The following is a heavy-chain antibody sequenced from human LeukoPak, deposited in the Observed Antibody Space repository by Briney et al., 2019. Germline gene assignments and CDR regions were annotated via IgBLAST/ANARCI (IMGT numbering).Heavy chain of an antibody. Sequence: RGSLRLSCAASGFTFSSYSMNWVRQAPGKGLEWVSSISSSSSYIYYADSVKGRFTISRDNAKNSLYLQMNSLRAEDTAVYYCARGTADIVVVVAAMGDYWGQGTLVTVSS. CDR3: ARGTADIVVVVAAMGDY. D-gene: IGHD2-15*01. CDR2: ISSSSSYI. CDR1: GFTFSSYS. V-gene: IGHV3-21*01. J-gene: IGHJ4*02.